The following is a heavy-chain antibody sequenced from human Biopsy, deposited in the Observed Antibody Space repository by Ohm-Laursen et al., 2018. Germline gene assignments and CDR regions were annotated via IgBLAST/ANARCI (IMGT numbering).Heavy chain of an antibody. Sequence: SVKVSCKASGYTFTGYHVHWVRQAPGQGLEWMGGIIPIFDTANYAQKFQDRVTITADKSTFTAYMELSSLRSEDTAVYYCASDLLGREGYCGGRNCQIAYWGQGTLVTVSS. CDR2: IIPIFDTA. J-gene: IGHJ4*02. V-gene: IGHV1-69*06. D-gene: IGHD2-15*01. CDR3: ASDLLGREGYCGGRNCQIAY. CDR1: GYTFTGYH.